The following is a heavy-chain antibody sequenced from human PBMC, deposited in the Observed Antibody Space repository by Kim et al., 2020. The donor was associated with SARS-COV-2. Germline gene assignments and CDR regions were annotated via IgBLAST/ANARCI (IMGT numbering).Heavy chain of an antibody. J-gene: IGHJ1*01. Sequence: PSRKSRVTIAADTSKNKFYLRLSSVSAADTAVYYCAREGYCSGGSCYLQHWGQGTLVTVSS. CDR3: AREGYCSGGSCYLQH. D-gene: IGHD2-15*01. V-gene: IGHV4-59*01.